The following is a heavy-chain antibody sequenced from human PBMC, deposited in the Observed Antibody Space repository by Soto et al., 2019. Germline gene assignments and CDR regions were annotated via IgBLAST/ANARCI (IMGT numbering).Heavy chain of an antibody. CDR1: GGSSSSYY. CDR2: IYYSGST. V-gene: IGHV4-59*01. CDR3: ARDWGYGSGSYHYYYHGMDV. Sequence: SETLAPTWSGSGGSSSSYYWSWIRQPPGKGVEWIGYIYYSGSTTYNPSLKSRVTISVDTSKNQFYLKLSSVTAEDQAVYYCARDWGYGSGSYHYYYHGMDVWGQGTTVTVSS. J-gene: IGHJ6*02. D-gene: IGHD3-10*01.